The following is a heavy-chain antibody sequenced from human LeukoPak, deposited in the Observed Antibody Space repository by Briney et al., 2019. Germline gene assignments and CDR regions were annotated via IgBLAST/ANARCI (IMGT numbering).Heavy chain of an antibody. D-gene: IGHD2-21*02. V-gene: IGHV3-30-3*01. Sequence: EGSLRLSCAASGFTFSSYAMHWVRQAPGKGLERVAVISYDGSNKYYADSVKGRFTISRDNSKNTLYLQMNSLRAEDTAVYYCAREPVAYCGGDCYSGYFDYWGQGTLVTVSS. J-gene: IGHJ4*02. CDR1: GFTFSSYA. CDR3: AREPVAYCGGDCYSGYFDY. CDR2: ISYDGSNK.